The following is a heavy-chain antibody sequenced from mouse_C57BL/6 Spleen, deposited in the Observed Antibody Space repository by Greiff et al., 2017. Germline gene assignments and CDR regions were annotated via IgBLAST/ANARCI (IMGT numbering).Heavy chain of an antibody. CDR2: IDPSDSYT. V-gene: IGHV1-50*01. CDR3: ATDSSVLAY. CDR1: GYTFTSYW. J-gene: IGHJ3*01. Sequence: VQLQQSGAELVKPGASVKLSCKASGYTFTSYWMQWVKQRPGQGLEWIGEIDPSDSYTNYNQKFKGKATLTVDTSSSTAYMQLSSLTSEDSAVYYCATDSSVLAYWGQGTLVTVSA. D-gene: IGHD3-2*02.